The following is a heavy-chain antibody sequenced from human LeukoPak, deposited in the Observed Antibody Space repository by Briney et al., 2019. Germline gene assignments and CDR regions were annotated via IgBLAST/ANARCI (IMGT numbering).Heavy chain of an antibody. Sequence: GGSLRLSCAASGFTFSSYAMHWVRQAPGKGLEWVAVISYDGSNKYYADSVKGRFTISRDNSKNTLYLQMNSLRAEDTAVYYCARGRLRFMPYYMDVWGKGTTVTISS. J-gene: IGHJ6*03. CDR2: ISYDGSNK. CDR3: ARGRLRFMPYYMDV. V-gene: IGHV3-30-3*01. D-gene: IGHD5-12*01. CDR1: GFTFSSYA.